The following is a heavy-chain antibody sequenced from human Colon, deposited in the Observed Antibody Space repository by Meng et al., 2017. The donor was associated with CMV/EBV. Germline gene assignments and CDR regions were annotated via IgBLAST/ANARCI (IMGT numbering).Heavy chain of an antibody. CDR1: EFTFSSYS. V-gene: IGHV3-21*06. CDR3: GRAKGQQKIFGVDS. J-gene: IGHJ4*02. D-gene: IGHD3-3*01. Sequence: GGSLRLSCVASEFTFSSYSMSWVRQAPGKGLEWVSSISSSSSHIYYADSVKGRFTISRDDAKNSLFLQMNSLRAEDTAVYYCGRAKGQQKIFGVDSWGQGTLVIVSS. CDR2: ISSSSSHI.